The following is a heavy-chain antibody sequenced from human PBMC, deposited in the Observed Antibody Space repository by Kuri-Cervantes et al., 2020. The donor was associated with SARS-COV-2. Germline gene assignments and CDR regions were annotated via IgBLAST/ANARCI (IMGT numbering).Heavy chain of an antibody. CDR2: IYYSGCT. D-gene: IGHD2-2*01. CDR3: ASSIVVVPAASREYAFDI. Sequence: SETLSLTCTVSGGSISSSSYYWGWIRQPPGKGLEWIGSIYYSGCTYYNPSLKSRVTISVDTSKNQFSLKLSSVTAADTAVYYCASSIVVVPAASREYAFDIWGQGTMVPSPQ. J-gene: IGHJ3*02. V-gene: IGHV4-39*01. CDR1: GGSISSSSYY.